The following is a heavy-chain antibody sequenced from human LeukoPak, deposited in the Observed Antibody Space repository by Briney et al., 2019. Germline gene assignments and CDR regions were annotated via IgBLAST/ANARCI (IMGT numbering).Heavy chain of an antibody. D-gene: IGHD2-2*01. CDR1: GGSISSYY. CDR2: IYTSGST. V-gene: IGHV4-4*07. Sequence: SETLSLTCTVSGGSISSYYWSWIRQPAGKGLEWIGRIYTSGSTNCNPSLKSRVTMSVDTSKNQFSLKLSSVTAADTAVYYCAREGGYCSSTSCYEYAFDIWGQGTMVTVSS. CDR3: AREGGYCSSTSCYEYAFDI. J-gene: IGHJ3*02.